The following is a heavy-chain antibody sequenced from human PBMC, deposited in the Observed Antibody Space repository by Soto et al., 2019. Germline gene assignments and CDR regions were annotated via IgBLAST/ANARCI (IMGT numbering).Heavy chain of an antibody. J-gene: IGHJ3*02. Sequence: GGSLRLSCAASGFTFSDYYMSWIRQAPGKGLEWVSYISSSGSTIYYADSVKGRIPISRDNAKNALYLQMNSRRAQDTAVYYCAVQGYCSGGSCYHDAFDIWGQGTMVTVSS. V-gene: IGHV3-11*01. CDR1: GFTFSDYY. CDR2: ISSSGSTI. CDR3: AVQGYCSGGSCYHDAFDI. D-gene: IGHD2-15*01.